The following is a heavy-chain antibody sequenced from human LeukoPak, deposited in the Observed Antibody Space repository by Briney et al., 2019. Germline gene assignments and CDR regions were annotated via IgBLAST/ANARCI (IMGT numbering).Heavy chain of an antibody. CDR2: INPKNAGT. CDR3: ARTLYIAAVPGGFDY. Sequence: GASVKVSCKASGYTFTGHYMHWVRQAPGQGLKWMGWINPKNAGTNFAQRFQGRVTMTRDTSISTVYMELSRLRSDDTALYYCARTLYIAAVPGGFDYWGQGTLITVSS. J-gene: IGHJ4*02. V-gene: IGHV1-2*02. D-gene: IGHD6-13*01. CDR1: GYTFTGHY.